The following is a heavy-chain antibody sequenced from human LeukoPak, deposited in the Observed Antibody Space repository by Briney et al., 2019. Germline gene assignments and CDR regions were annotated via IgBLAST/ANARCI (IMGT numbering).Heavy chain of an antibody. CDR1: GFTFSIYT. CDR3: ARETTEAFDY. V-gene: IGHV3-21*01. D-gene: IGHD1-14*01. Sequence: GGSLRLSCAASGFTFSIYTMNWVRQAPGKGLEWVSSISTSSTYVYYADSVKGRFTISRDNAKNSVYLQMNTLRAEDTAVYYCARETTEAFDYWGQGTLVTVSS. CDR2: ISTSSTYV. J-gene: IGHJ4*02.